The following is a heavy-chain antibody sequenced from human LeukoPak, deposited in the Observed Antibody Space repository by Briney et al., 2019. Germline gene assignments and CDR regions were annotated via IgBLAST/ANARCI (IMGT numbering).Heavy chain of an antibody. CDR2: INPNSGGT. Sequence: ASVKVSCKASGYTFTGYYMHWVRQAPGQGLEWMGWINPNSGGTNYALKFQGRVTMTRDTSISTAYMELSRLRSDDTAVYYCARDFMVGATSAYYFDYWGQGTLVTVSS. CDR3: ARDFMVGATSAYYFDY. V-gene: IGHV1-2*02. D-gene: IGHD1-26*01. CDR1: GYTFTGYY. J-gene: IGHJ4*02.